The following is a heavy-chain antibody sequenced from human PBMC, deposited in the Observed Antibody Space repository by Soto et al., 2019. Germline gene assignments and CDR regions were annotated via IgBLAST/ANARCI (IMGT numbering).Heavy chain of an antibody. J-gene: IGHJ4*02. CDR1: GDSISSSNYF. CDR3: ARRYGWLYFDY. CDR2: IFYSGST. Sequence: SDTLSLTCTVSGDSISSSNYFWGWIRQPPGKGLEWIGTIFYSGSTYYNLSLKSRVTISVDTSKNQFSLRLISVTAADTAMYYCARRYGWLYFDYWGQGSLVTVSS. D-gene: IGHD6-19*01. V-gene: IGHV4-39*01.